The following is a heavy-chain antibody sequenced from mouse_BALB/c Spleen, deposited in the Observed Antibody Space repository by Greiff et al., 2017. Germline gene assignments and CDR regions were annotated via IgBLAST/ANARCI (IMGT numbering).Heavy chain of an antibody. Sequence: VQLQQSGAELAKPGASVKMSCKASGYTFTSYWMHWVKQRPGQGLEWIGYINPSTGYTEYNQKFKDKATLTADKSSSTAYMQLSSLTSEDSAVYYCARSGSLYWYFDVWGAGTTVTVSS. J-gene: IGHJ1*01. CDR2: INPSTGYT. CDR3: ARSGSLYWYFDV. D-gene: IGHD1-1*01. V-gene: IGHV1-7*01. CDR1: GYTFTSYW.